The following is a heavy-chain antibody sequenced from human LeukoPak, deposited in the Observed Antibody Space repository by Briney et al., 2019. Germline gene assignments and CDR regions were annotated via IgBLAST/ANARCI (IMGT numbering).Heavy chain of an antibody. V-gene: IGHV3-21*01. CDR1: GFTFSSYS. D-gene: IGHD2-2*01. CDR3: ARDQEDANPFYAFDI. CDR2: ISSSSSYI. J-gene: IGHJ3*02. Sequence: PGGSLRLSCAASGFTFSSYSMNWVRQAPGKGLEWVSSISSSSSYIYYADSVKGRFTISRDNAKNSLYLQMNSLRAEDTAVYYCARDQEDANPFYAFDIWGQGTMVTVSS.